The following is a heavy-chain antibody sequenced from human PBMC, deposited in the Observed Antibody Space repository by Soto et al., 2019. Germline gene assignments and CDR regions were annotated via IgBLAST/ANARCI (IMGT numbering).Heavy chain of an antibody. CDR3: ARMSSSVSPGC. J-gene: IGHJ4*02. Sequence: EVQLVESGGGLVQPGGPLRLSCAASRFTFSTYSMNWVRQAPGKGLEWVSYISSSGSTKYYADSVKGRFTISRDNAKNSLYLQMNSLRAEDTAVYYCARMSSSVSPGCWGQGTLVTASS. D-gene: IGHD2-15*01. V-gene: IGHV3-48*01. CDR2: ISSSGSTK. CDR1: RFTFSTYS.